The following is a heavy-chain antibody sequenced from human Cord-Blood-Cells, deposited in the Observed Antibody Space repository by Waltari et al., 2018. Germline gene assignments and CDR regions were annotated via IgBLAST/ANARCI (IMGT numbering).Heavy chain of an antibody. V-gene: IGHV4-38-2*02. Sequence: QVQLQESGPGLVKPSETLSLTCAVSGYSISSGYYWGWIRQPPGKGLEWIGSIYHSGSTDYNPSLKSRVTISVDTSKNQFSLKLSSVTAADTAVYYCARDRSDFSVVYATDYGMDVWGQGTTVTVSS. CDR3: ARDRSDFSVVYATDYGMDV. CDR2: IYHSGST. CDR1: GYSISSGYY. D-gene: IGHD2-8*02. J-gene: IGHJ6*02.